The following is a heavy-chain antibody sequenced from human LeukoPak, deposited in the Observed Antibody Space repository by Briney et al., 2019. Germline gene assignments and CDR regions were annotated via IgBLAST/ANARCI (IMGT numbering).Heavy chain of an antibody. CDR1: GFTFSSYY. CDR2: ISVSGDWT. J-gene: IGHJ4*02. V-gene: IGHV3-23*01. CDR3: ANYRQSITAAGNSREFADY. D-gene: IGHD6-13*01. Sequence: GGSLRLSCEASGFTFSSYYMIRVRQAPGKGLEWVSVISVSGDWTYYADSVKGRFIISRDNSKNTLYLQMNSLRAEDTAVYYCANYRQSITAAGNSREFADYWGQGTLVTVSS.